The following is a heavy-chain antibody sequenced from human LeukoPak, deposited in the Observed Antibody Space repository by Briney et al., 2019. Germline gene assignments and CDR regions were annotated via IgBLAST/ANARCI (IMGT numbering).Heavy chain of an antibody. CDR2: IYHSGST. CDR3: ARRRGPYYYGSGSYYNEPYYFDY. CDR1: GYSISSGYY. V-gene: IGHV4-38-2*02. J-gene: IGHJ4*02. D-gene: IGHD3-10*01. Sequence: SETLSLTCTVSGYSISSGYYWGWIRQPPGKGLEWIGSIYHSGSTIYNPSLKSRVTISVDTSKNQFSLKLSSVTAADTAVYYCARRRGPYYYGSGSYYNEPYYFDYWGQGTLVTVSS.